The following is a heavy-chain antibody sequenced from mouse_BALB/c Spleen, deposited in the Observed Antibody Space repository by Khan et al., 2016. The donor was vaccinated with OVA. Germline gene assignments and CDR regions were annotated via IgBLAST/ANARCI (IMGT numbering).Heavy chain of an antibody. CDR1: GYSITSDYA. Sequence: EVQLVESGPGLVKPSQSLSLTCTVTGYSITSDYAWNWIRQFPGNKLEGMGYISSSGSTSYNPSLKSRISITRDTSKNQFFLQLKSVTTEDTATYYCARSLYYRYGYALDYWGRGTSVTVSS. CDR2: ISSSGST. V-gene: IGHV3-2*02. D-gene: IGHD2-2*01. J-gene: IGHJ4*01. CDR3: ARSLYYRYGYALDY.